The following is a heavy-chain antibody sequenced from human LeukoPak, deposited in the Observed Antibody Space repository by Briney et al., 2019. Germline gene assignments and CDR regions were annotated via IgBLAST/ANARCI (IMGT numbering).Heavy chain of an antibody. D-gene: IGHD6-6*01. CDR1: GGSFSGYY. Sequence: TSETLSLTCAVYGGSFSGYYWSWIRQPPGKGLEWIGEINHSGSTNYNPSLKSRVTISVDTSKNQFPLKLSSVTAADTAVYYCARRRTPVAARAYFDYWGQGTLVTVSS. J-gene: IGHJ4*02. CDR3: ARRRTPVAARAYFDY. CDR2: INHSGST. V-gene: IGHV4-34*01.